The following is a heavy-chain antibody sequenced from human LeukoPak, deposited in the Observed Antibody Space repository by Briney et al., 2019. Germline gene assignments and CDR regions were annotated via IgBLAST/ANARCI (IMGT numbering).Heavy chain of an antibody. CDR2: IYYSGST. J-gene: IGHJ6*03. CDR3: ARAWYYDFWSGYYYYYMDV. V-gene: IGHV4-59*01. Sequence: SETLSLTCTVSGGSISSYYWSWIRQLPGKGLEWIGYIYYSGSTNYNPSLKSRVTISVDTSKNQFSLKLSSVTAADTAVYYCARAWYYDFWSGYYYYYMDVWGKGTTVTVSS. CDR1: GGSISSYY. D-gene: IGHD3-3*01.